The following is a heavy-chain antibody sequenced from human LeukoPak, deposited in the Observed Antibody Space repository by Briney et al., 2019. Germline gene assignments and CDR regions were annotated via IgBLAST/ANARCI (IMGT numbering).Heavy chain of an antibody. CDR2: IGASGADT. CDR1: GFTFTNYA. Sequence: GGSLRLSCAASGFTFTNYAMTWVRQAPGKGLEWVSVIGASGADTYYSDSVKGRFTVSRDNSQNTLFLHMSSLRAEDTAVYYCAREGIVRTYDQWGQGTLVTVST. D-gene: IGHD2/OR15-2a*01. V-gene: IGHV3-23*01. J-gene: IGHJ4*02. CDR3: AREGIVRTYDQ.